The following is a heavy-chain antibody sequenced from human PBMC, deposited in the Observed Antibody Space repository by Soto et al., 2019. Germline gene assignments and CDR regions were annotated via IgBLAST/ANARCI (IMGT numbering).Heavy chain of an antibody. CDR3: ARSWAEYYGSGRNTILFVL. Sequence: LSLTCTVSGGSISSSSYYWGWIRQPPGKGLEWIGSIYYSGSTYYNPSLKSRVTISVDTSKNQFSLKLSSVTAADTAVYYCARSWAEYYGSGRNTILFVLWGQRTLVTFPS. CDR2: IYYSGST. CDR1: GGSISSSSYY. V-gene: IGHV4-39*01. D-gene: IGHD3-10*01. J-gene: IGHJ5*02.